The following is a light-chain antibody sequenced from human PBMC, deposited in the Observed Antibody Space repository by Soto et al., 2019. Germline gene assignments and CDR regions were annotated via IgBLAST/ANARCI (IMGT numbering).Light chain of an antibody. Sequence: AIRMTQSPSSFSASTGDRVTITCRASQGISSYLAWYQQKPGKAPKLLIYAASTLQSGVPSRFSGSGSGTDFTLTISCLQSEDFAPYSCHQYYSYPRVTFGPGTKVDIK. CDR3: HQYYSYPRVT. J-gene: IGKJ3*01. V-gene: IGKV1-8*01. CDR1: QGISSY. CDR2: AAS.